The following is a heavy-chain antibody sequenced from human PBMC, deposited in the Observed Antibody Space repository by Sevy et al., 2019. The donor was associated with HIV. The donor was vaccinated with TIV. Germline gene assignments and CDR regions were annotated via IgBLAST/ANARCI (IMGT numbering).Heavy chain of an antibody. CDR2: ISGGGDGT. CDR1: GFTFNIYA. D-gene: IGHD3-22*01. CDR3: AKRPYYYYNSDGHLVSSTDEADY. Sequence: QLGDPLRLSCAASGFTFNIYAMRWVRQAPGKGLEWLSAISGGGDGTYYADSVKGRFTISGDNSRNTLYLQMNSLRAEDTAVYYCAKRPYYYYNSDGHLVSSTDEADYWGQGTLVTVSS. V-gene: IGHV3-23*01. J-gene: IGHJ4*02.